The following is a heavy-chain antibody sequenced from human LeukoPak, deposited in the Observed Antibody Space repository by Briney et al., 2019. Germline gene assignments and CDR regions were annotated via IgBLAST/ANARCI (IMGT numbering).Heavy chain of an antibody. J-gene: IGHJ4*02. D-gene: IGHD3-10*01. V-gene: IGHV3-15*01. Sequence: PGGSLRLSCAASGFTFSNAWMSWVRQAPGKGLEWVGRIKSKTDGGTTDYAAPVKGRFTISRDDSKNTLYLQMNSLKTEDTAVYYCITARYGSGSYWTQKPPTNVFDYWGQGTLVTVSS. CDR3: ITARYGSGSYWTQKPPTNVFDY. CDR2: IKSKTDGGTT. CDR1: GFTFSNAW.